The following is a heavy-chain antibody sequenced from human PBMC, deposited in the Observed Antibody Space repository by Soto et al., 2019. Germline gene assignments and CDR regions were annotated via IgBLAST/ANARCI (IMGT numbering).Heavy chain of an antibody. J-gene: IGHJ4*02. CDR2: ISSSSSYI. CDR1: GFTFSSYS. D-gene: IGHD3-10*01. Sequence: EVQLVESGGGLVKPGGSLRLCCAASGFTFSSYSMTWVRQAPGKGLEWVSSISSSSSYIYYADSVKGRFTISRDNAKNSLYLQMNSLRAEDTAVYSCARDRGWVRVADWGQGTLVTVSS. CDR3: ARDRGWVRVAD. V-gene: IGHV3-21*01.